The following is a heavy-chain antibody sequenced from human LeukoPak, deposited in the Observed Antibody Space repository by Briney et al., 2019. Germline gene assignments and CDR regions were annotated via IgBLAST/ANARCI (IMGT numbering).Heavy chain of an antibody. CDR3: VKLLQSFDY. Sequence: PGGSLRVSCAASGFTFSSYAMSWVRQAPGKGLEWVSGISGSGGSTYYADSVKGRFTISRDNSKNTLYLQMNSLKAEDTAVYSCVKLLQSFDYWGQGTLVTVSS. CDR2: ISGSGGST. V-gene: IGHV3-23*01. CDR1: GFTFSSYA. J-gene: IGHJ4*02. D-gene: IGHD3-10*01.